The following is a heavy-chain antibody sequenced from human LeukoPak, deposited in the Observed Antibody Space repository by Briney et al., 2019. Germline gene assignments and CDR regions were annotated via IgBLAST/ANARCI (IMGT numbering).Heavy chain of an antibody. Sequence: ASVKVSCKASGYTFTNYGFTWVRQAPGQGLEWMGWISAYNGNTNYAQKFQGRVTMTRDTSISTAYMELSRLRSDDTAVNYCARDMRTGTTTGIGYWGQGTLVTVSS. CDR2: ISAYNGNT. CDR3: ARDMRTGTTTGIGY. V-gene: IGHV1-18*01. D-gene: IGHD1-1*01. CDR1: GYTFTNYG. J-gene: IGHJ4*02.